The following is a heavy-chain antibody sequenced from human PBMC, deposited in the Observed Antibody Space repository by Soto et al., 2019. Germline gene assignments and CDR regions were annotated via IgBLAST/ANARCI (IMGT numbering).Heavy chain of an antibody. D-gene: IGHD3-3*01. CDR1: GYPVTAYY. V-gene: IGHV1-2*02. J-gene: IGHJ3*02. CDR3: ARGGGVGVSGSAAFDM. Sequence: QLHLVQSGAVVKKPGASVTVSCSASGYPVTAYYMHWVRQAPGRGLELMGGINPATGAAKYTQTFQGRVTMTRDQSKRTVFMDLSGRQSEDPAAYYCARGGGVGVSGSAAFDMWGQGTLVTVSS. CDR2: INPATGAA.